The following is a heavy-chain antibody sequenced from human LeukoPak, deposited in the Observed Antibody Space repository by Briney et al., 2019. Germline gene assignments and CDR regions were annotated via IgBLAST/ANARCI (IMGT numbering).Heavy chain of an antibody. V-gene: IGHV4-30-4*01. CDR2: IYHSGTT. Sequence: SETLSLTCTVSGGSIGNADDFWSWIRQTPGKGLEWIGYIYHSGTTTYNPSLNGRVTMSVDTSKNLLSLTLTSVTAADTAVYYCARTIIIPRYYGFDVWGQGTTVTVSS. CDR3: ARTIIIPRYYGFDV. J-gene: IGHJ6*02. D-gene: IGHD3-10*01. CDR1: GGSIGNADDF.